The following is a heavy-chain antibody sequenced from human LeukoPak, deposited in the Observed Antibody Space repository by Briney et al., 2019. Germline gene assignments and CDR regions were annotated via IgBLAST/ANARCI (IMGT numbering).Heavy chain of an antibody. V-gene: IGHV1-69*05. D-gene: IGHD1-26*01. Sequence: ASVKVSCKASGGTFSSCAISWVRQAPGQGLEWMGGIIPIFGTANYAQKFQGRVTITTDESTSTAYMELSSLRSEDTAVYYCGRDNSGINWFDPWGQETLVTVSS. J-gene: IGHJ5*02. CDR2: IIPIFGTA. CDR3: GRDNSGINWFDP. CDR1: GGTFSSCA.